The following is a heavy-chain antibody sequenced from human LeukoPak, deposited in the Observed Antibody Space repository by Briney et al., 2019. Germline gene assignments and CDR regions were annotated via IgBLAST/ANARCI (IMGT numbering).Heavy chain of an antibody. J-gene: IGHJ6*03. D-gene: IGHD1-1*01. CDR2: INPNNGDT. Sequence: ASVKVSCKASGYTFTGYYIHWVRQAPGQGLEWMGWINPNNGDTKNAQKFQGRVTMTRDTSIGTAYMDLSGLRSDDTAAYYCARVPLPTTSYDYYMDVWGHGTTVTVSS. CDR1: GYTFTGYY. CDR3: ARVPLPTTSYDYYMDV. V-gene: IGHV1-2*02.